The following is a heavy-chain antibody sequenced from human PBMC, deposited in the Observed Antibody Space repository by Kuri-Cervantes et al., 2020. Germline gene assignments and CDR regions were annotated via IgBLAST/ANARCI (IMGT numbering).Heavy chain of an antibody. Sequence: GESLKISCAASGFTFSSYSMNWVRQAPGKGLEWVSSISSSSSYIYYADSVKGRFTISRDNAKNSLYLQMNSLRAEDTAVYYCATGEWLSAVGAFGYWGQGTLVTVSS. CDR1: GFTFSSYS. D-gene: IGHD3-3*01. CDR2: ISSSSSYI. CDR3: ATGEWLSAVGAFGY. J-gene: IGHJ4*02. V-gene: IGHV3-21*04.